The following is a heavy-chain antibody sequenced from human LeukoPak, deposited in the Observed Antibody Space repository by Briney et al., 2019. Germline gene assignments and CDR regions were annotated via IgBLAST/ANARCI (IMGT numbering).Heavy chain of an antibody. Sequence: SQTLSLTCVISGDSVASNSTACNWIRQSPSRGLEWLGRTYYRSKWYNDYALSMKSRITINPDTSKNQFSLQLNSVTPEDTAVYYCARGGQGDGYSADEAFDFWGQGTMVTAS. CDR2: TYYRSKWYN. CDR1: GDSVASNSTA. J-gene: IGHJ3*01. D-gene: IGHD5-24*01. CDR3: ARGGQGDGYSADEAFDF. V-gene: IGHV6-1*01.